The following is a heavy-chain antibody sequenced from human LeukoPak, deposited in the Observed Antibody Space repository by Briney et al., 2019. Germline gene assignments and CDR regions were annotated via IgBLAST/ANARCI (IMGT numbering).Heavy chain of an antibody. Sequence: GGSLRLSCAASGFTFSGYGMHWVRQAPGKGLEWVTFIRYDERNKYYADSVKGRFTISRDNAKNSLYLQMNSLRAEDTAVYYCAELGITMIGGVWGKGTTVTISS. D-gene: IGHD3-10*02. CDR2: IRYDERNK. CDR1: GFTFSGYG. CDR3: AELGITMIGGV. V-gene: IGHV3-30*02. J-gene: IGHJ6*04.